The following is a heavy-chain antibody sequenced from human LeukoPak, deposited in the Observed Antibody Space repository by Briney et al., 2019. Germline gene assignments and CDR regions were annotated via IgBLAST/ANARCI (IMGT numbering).Heavy chain of an antibody. V-gene: IGHV3-23*01. CDR2: ITGSGGNT. CDR1: GFTFSNYA. J-gene: IGHJ4*02. CDR3: AKWGDYDVLTGYYVSDY. D-gene: IGHD3-9*01. Sequence: GGSLRLSCAASGFTFSNYAMSWVRQAPAKGLEWVSAITGSGGNTYYADSVKGRFTISRDNSKNTVFLQMNSLRAEDTAVYYCAKWGDYDVLTGYYVSDYWGQGTLVTVSS.